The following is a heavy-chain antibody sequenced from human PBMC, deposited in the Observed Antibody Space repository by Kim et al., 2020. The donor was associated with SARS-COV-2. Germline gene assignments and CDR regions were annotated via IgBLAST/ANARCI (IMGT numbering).Heavy chain of an antibody. D-gene: IGHD2-21*02. CDR1: GFIFSHYA. V-gene: IGHV3-23*01. CDR3: AKGGPACGGDCYFVS. CDR2: IGGSGGSR. J-gene: IGHJ1*01. Sequence: GGSLRLSCIASGFIFSHYAMSWVRQAPGKGLEWVAVIGGSGGSRDYADSVKGRFAISRDNAKNTSFMRMGRLTVEDTAVYYCAKGGPACGGDCYFVSWGPGTLDPLSS.